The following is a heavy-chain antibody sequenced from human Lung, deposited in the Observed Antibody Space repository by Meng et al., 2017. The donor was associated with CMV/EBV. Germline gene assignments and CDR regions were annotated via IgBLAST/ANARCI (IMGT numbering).Heavy chain of an antibody. D-gene: IGHD2-2*01. CDR1: GFTFSSYG. Sequence: GESLKISCAASGFTFSSYGMSWVRQAPGKGLEWVSVVYSGGSSTYSADSVKGRFTISRDNSKNTLYLQMNSLRAEDTAVYYCARSLFGGVVGPLFDYWGQGTLVTVSS. CDR3: ARSLFGGVVGPLFDY. V-gene: IGHV3-23*03. J-gene: IGHJ4*01. CDR2: VYSGGSST.